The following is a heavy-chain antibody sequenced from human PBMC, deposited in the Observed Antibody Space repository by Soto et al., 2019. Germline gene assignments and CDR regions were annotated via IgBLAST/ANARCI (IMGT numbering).Heavy chain of an antibody. CDR2: ISGSGGST. CDR1: GFTFSSYA. CDR3: AKDRLGDYWVYYFDY. D-gene: IGHD4-17*01. J-gene: IGHJ4*02. V-gene: IGHV3-23*01. Sequence: EVQLLESGGGLVQPGGSLRLSCAASGFTFSSYAMSWVRQAPGKGLEWVSAISGSGGSTYYADSVKGRFTISRDNSKNTLYLQMNSLRAGDTAVYYCAKDRLGDYWVYYFDYWGQGTLVTVSS.